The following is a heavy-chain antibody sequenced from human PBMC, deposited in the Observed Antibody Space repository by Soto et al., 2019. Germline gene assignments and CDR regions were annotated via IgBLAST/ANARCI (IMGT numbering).Heavy chain of an antibody. J-gene: IGHJ5*02. CDR2: INAGNGNT. CDR1: GYTFTSYA. CDR3: ARSLIVVVPSARGARFDP. D-gene: IGHD2-2*01. V-gene: IGHV1-3*01. Sequence: GASVKVSCKASGYTFTSYAMHWVRQDPGQRLEWMGWINAGNGNTKYSQKFQGRVTITRDTSASTAYMELSSLRSEDTAVYYCARSLIVVVPSARGARFDPWGRGTLVTVPS.